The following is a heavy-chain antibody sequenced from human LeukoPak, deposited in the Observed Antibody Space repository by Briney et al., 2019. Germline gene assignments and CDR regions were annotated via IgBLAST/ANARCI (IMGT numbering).Heavy chain of an antibody. V-gene: IGHV1-69*05. CDR1: GGTLSSYA. CDR2: IIPIFGTA. Sequence: SVKVSCKASGGTLSSYAISWVRQAPGQGLEWMGRIIPIFGTANYAQKFQGRVTITTDESTSTAYMELSSLRSEDTAVYYCARDRALTYAVTTPHFDYWGQGTLVTVSS. D-gene: IGHD4-17*01. J-gene: IGHJ4*02. CDR3: ARDRALTYAVTTPHFDY.